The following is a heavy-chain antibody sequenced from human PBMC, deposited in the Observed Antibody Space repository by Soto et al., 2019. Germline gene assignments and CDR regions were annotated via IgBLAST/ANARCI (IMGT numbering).Heavy chain of an antibody. D-gene: IGHD2-8*01. J-gene: IGHJ5*02. CDR2: ISGSGGST. V-gene: IGHV3-23*01. Sequence: SLRLSCAASGFTFSSYAMSWVRQAPGKGLEWVSAISGSGGSTYYADSVKGRFTISRDNSKNTLYLQMNSLRAEDTAVYYCAKDQRPDCTNGVCYTGWFDPWGQGTLVTVSS. CDR3: AKDQRPDCTNGVCYTGWFDP. CDR1: GFTFSSYA.